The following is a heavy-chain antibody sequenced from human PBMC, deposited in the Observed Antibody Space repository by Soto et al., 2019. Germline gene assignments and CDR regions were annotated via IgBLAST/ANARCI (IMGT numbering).Heavy chain of an antibody. D-gene: IGHD5-12*01. J-gene: IGHJ6*03. Sequence: GASVKVSCKASGYTFTGYYMHWVRQAPGQGLEWMGWINPNSGGTNYAQKFQGWVTMTRDTSISTAYMELSRLRSDDTAVYYCARVGYSGYDPKTPSDYYYMDVWGKGTTVTVSS. CDR1: GYTFTGYY. V-gene: IGHV1-2*04. CDR3: ARVGYSGYDPKTPSDYYYMDV. CDR2: INPNSGGT.